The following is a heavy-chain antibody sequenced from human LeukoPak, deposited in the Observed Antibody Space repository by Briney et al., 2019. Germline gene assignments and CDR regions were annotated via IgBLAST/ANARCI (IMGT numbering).Heavy chain of an antibody. J-gene: IGHJ6*02. D-gene: IGHD3-16*01. CDR2: ISSAGTYI. V-gene: IGHV3-21*04. Sequence: GGSLRLSCAASGFTFSRYSMNWVRQAPGKGLEWVSSISSAGTYIYYADSMKGRFTISRDNAKNSLFLQMNSLRAEDTAVYFCARGGGLDVWGQGATVTVSS. CDR3: ARGGGLDV. CDR1: GFTFSRYS.